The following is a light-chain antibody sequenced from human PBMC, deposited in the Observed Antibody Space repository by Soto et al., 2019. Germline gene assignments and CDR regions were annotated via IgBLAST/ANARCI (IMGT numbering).Light chain of an antibody. Sequence: DIQMTQSPSSLSASVGDRVTITCRASQSISSYLNWYQQKPGKAPKLLIYAASSLQSGVPSRYSGNGTETDFNLTISSLQPEDFPTYYCQQSYSTLLTFGGGTKVEIK. CDR1: QSISSY. J-gene: IGKJ4*01. V-gene: IGKV1-39*01. CDR2: AAS. CDR3: QQSYSTLLT.